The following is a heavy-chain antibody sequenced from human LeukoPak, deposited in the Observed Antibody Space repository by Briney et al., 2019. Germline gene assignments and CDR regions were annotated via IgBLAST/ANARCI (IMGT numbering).Heavy chain of an antibody. D-gene: IGHD6-19*01. CDR1: GFTFSSYA. V-gene: IGHV3-30-3*01. Sequence: HPGGSLRLSCAASGFTFSSYAMHWVRQAPGKGLEWVAVISYDGSNKYYADSVKGRFTISRDNSKNTLYLQMNSLRAEDTAVYYCARALSLRYSSGWRLLDYWGQGTLVTVSS. J-gene: IGHJ4*02. CDR3: ARALSLRYSSGWRLLDY. CDR2: ISYDGSNK.